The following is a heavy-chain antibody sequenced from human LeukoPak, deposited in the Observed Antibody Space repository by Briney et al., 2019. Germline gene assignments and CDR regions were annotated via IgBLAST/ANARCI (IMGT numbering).Heavy chain of an antibody. J-gene: IGHJ5*02. CDR1: GFTFSSYG. Sequence: GGSLRLSCAASGFTFSSYGIHWVRQAPGKGLEWVAFIRYDGSNKYYADSVKGRFTISRDNAKNSLYLQMNSLRAEDTAVYYCARESPNYYGSGNWFDPWGQGTLVTVSS. CDR3: ARESPNYYGSGNWFDP. D-gene: IGHD3-10*01. V-gene: IGHV3-30*02. CDR2: IRYDGSNK.